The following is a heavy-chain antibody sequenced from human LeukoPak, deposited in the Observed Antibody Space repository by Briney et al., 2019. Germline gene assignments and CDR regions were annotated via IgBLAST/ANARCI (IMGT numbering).Heavy chain of an antibody. CDR1: GGTFSSYA. CDR3: ARDSITIFGVVTPRRFYFDY. J-gene: IGHJ4*02. Sequence: SVKVSCKASGGTFSSYAISWVRQAPGQGLEWMGGIIPIFGTANYAQKFQGRVTITADESTSTAYMEPSSPRSEDTAVYYCARDSITIFGVVTPRRFYFDYWGQGTLVTVSS. D-gene: IGHD3-3*01. CDR2: IIPIFGTA. V-gene: IGHV1-69*01.